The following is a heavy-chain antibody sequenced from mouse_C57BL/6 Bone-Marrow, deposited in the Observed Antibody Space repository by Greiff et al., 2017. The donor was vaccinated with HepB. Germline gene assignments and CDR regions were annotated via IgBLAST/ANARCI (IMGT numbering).Heavy chain of an antibody. D-gene: IGHD1-1*01. CDR2: ISNGGGST. CDR1: GFTFSDYY. Sequence: EVQLVESGGGLVQPGGSLKLSCAASGFTFSDYYMYWVRQTPEKRLEWVAYISNGGGSTYYPDTVKGRFTISRDNAKNTLYLQMSRQKSEDTAMYYCARSSTVEDIDWYFDVWGTGTTVTVSS. CDR3: ARSSTVEDIDWYFDV. V-gene: IGHV5-12*01. J-gene: IGHJ1*03.